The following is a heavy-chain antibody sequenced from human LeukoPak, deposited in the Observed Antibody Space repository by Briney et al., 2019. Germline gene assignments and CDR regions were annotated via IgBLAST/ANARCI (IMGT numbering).Heavy chain of an antibody. V-gene: IGHV3-7*03. CDR3: ARDPYCGGDCHSGFGAFDI. J-gene: IGHJ3*02. D-gene: IGHD2-21*02. CDR2: IKQDGSEE. Sequence: PGGSLRLSCAASGFTFSNSWMSWVRQAPGKGLEWVANIKQDGSEEVYVDSVKGRFTISRDNAKNSLYLQMNRLRAEDTAVYYCARDPYCGGDCHSGFGAFDIWGQGTVVTVSS. CDR1: GFTFSNSW.